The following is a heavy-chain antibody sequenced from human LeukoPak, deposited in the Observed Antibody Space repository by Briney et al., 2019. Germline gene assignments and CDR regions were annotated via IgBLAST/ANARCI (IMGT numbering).Heavy chain of an antibody. CDR3: AVGSYYFDY. Sequence: PGGSLRLSCAASGXTFSTYAMNWVRQAPGKGLEWVSGISGSSASTYYADSVKGRFTISRDNSKNTLYVQMNSLRAEDTAVYYCAVGSYYFDYWGQGTLVTVSS. J-gene: IGHJ4*02. CDR2: ISGSSAST. V-gene: IGHV3-23*01. CDR1: GXTFSTYA. D-gene: IGHD3-10*01.